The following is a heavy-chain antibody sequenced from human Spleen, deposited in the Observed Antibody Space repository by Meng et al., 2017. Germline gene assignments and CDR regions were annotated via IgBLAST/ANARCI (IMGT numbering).Heavy chain of an antibody. V-gene: IGHV1-18*01. J-gene: IGHJ4*02. Sequence: QVQPVQSGPEGKKLGAQWKVSCKASDYTFTGYGVSWVRQAPGQGLEWMAWLGAHDGDTSHAPKFQGKVTVSADRPTATAYMELRSLRSDDTAVYYCARGTPGRSYSDYWGQGTLVTVSS. D-gene: IGHD3-10*01. CDR1: DYTFTGYG. CDR2: LGAHDGDT. CDR3: ARGTPGRSYSDY.